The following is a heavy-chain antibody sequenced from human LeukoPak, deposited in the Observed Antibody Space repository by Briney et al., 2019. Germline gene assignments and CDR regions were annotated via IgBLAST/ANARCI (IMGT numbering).Heavy chain of an antibody. J-gene: IGHJ4*02. CDR3: ARDQVSHPQFTMIVY. Sequence: GGSLRLSCAASGFTFSSYSMNWVRQAPGKGLEWVAVISYDGSNKYYADSVKGRFTISRDNSKNTLYLQMSSLRAEDTAVYYCARDQVSHPQFTMIVYWGQGTLVTVSS. V-gene: IGHV3-30*03. CDR2: ISYDGSNK. D-gene: IGHD3-22*01. CDR1: GFTFSSYS.